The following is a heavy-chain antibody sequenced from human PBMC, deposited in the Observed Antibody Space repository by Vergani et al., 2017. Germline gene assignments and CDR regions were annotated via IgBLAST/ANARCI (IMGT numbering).Heavy chain of an antibody. CDR1: GFTFSNAW. CDR3: TTDDYGDWFDY. CDR2: IKSKTDGGTT. J-gene: IGHJ4*02. V-gene: IGHV3-15*01. Sequence: EVQLVESGGGLVKPGGSLRLSCAASGFTFSNAWMSRVRQAPGKGLEWVGRIKSKTDGGTTDYAAPVKGRFTISRDDSKNTLYLQMNSLKTEDTAVYYCTTDDYGDWFDYWGQGTLVTVSS. D-gene: IGHD4-17*01.